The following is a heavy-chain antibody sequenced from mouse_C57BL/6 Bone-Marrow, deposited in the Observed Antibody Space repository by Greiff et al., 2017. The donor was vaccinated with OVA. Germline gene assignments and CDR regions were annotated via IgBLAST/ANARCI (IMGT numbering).Heavy chain of an antibody. D-gene: IGHD2-12*01. CDR2: IYPRDGST. CDR3: ARSSRRLFDY. V-gene: IGHV1-78*01. CDR1: GYTFTDHP. J-gene: IGHJ2*01. Sequence: QVQLKQSDAELVKPGASVKISCKASGYTFTDHPIHWMKQRPEQGLEWIGYIYPRDGSTKYTEKFKGQATLTVDKSSSTAYMQLNSLTSEDSAVDFCARSSRRLFDYWGQGTTLTVSS.